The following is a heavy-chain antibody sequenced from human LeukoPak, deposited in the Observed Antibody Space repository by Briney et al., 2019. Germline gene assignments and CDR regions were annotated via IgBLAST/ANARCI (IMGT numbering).Heavy chain of an antibody. Sequence: ASVKVSCKASGYTFTSYGISWVRQAPVQGLEWMGWISAYNDNTNYSQKFQGRVTMSTDTSTSTAYMELRSLRSDDTAVYYCARDGLTGDERFDPWGQGTLVTVSS. CDR1: GYTFTSYG. CDR2: ISAYNDNT. CDR3: ARDGLTGDERFDP. J-gene: IGHJ5*02. V-gene: IGHV1-18*01. D-gene: IGHD7-27*01.